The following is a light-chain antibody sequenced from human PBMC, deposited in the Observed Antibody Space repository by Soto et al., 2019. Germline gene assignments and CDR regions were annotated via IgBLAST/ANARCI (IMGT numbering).Light chain of an antibody. CDR2: EVS. CDR1: SSDVGGYNY. CDR3: SSYTSSSTRV. J-gene: IGLJ1*01. Sequence: QSVLTQPASVSGSPGQSITIFCTGTSSDVGGYNYVSWFQQHPGKAPKLMIFEVSNRPSGVSNRFSGSKSGNTASLTISGLQAEDEADYYCSSYTSSSTRVFGTGTKVTVL. V-gene: IGLV2-14*01.